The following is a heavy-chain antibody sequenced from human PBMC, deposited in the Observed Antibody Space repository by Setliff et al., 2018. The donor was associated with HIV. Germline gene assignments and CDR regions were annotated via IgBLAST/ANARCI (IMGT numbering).Heavy chain of an antibody. D-gene: IGHD2-2*01. J-gene: IGHJ4*02. Sequence: GGSLRLSCTASGFSFGDYDMSWVRQAPGKGLEWVGFIRGKTYGGTAEYAASVKGRFTISRDDSKSIAYLQMDSLKTEDTAVYYCNSRYCSNTRCYRLDYWGQGTLVTVSS. CDR2: IRGKTYGGTA. CDR1: GFSFGDYD. CDR3: NSRYCSNTRCYRLDY. V-gene: IGHV3-49*04.